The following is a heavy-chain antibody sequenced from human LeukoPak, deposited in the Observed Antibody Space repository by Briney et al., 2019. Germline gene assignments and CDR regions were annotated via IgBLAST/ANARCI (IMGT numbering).Heavy chain of an antibody. CDR3: AREGSGWYGKFDY. CDR2: INPNSGGT. J-gene: IGHJ4*02. Sequence: ASVKVSYKASGYTFTGYYMHWVRQAPGQGLEWMGWINPNSGGTNYEQKFQGRVTMTRDTAISTAYMEVTRLRSDDTAVYYCAREGSGWYGKFDYWGQGTLVTVS. D-gene: IGHD6-19*01. V-gene: IGHV1-2*02. CDR1: GYTFTGYY.